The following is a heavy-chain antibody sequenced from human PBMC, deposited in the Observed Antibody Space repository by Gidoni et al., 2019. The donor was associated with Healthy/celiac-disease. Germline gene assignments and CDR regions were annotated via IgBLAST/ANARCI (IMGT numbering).Heavy chain of an antibody. CDR2: INHSGST. D-gene: IGHD3-3*01. V-gene: IGHV4-34*01. CDR1: GGSFRGYY. CDR3: ARGSPFGVVSPYYYGMDV. J-gene: IGHJ6*02. Sequence: QVQLQQWGAGLLKPSETLSLTCAVYGGSFRGYYWSWIRQPPGKGLEWIGEINHSGSTNYNPSLKSRVTISVDTSKNQFSLKLSSVTAADTAVYYCARGSPFGVVSPYYYGMDVWGQGTTVTVSS.